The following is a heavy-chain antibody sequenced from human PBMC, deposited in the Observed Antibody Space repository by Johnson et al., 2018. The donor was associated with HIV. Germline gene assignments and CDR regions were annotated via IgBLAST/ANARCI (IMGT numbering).Heavy chain of an antibody. CDR2: IYSGGTT. CDR1: GFTVSSNY. D-gene: IGHD3-22*01. J-gene: IGHJ3*02. V-gene: IGHV3-66*01. CDR3: ARGGRYYDPGAFDI. Sequence: VQLVESGGGLVQPGGSLRLSCAASGFTVSSNYMTWVRQAPGKRLEWVSVIYSGGTTYNADSVKGRFTISRDNSKNSLDLQMNSRRAEDTALYYCARGGRYYDPGAFDIWGQGAMVTVSS.